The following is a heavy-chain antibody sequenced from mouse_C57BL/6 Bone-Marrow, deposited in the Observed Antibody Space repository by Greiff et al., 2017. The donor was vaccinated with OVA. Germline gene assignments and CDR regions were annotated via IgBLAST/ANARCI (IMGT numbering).Heavy chain of an antibody. V-gene: IGHV2-5*01. Sequence: VKLMESGPGLVQPSQSLSITCTVSGFSLTSYGVHWVRQSPGKGLEWLGVIWRGGSTDYNAAFMSRLSITKDNSKSQVFFKMNSLQADDTAIYYCAGYGNYPAWFAYWGQGTLVTVSA. CDR3: AGYGNYPAWFAY. CDR1: GFSLTSYG. J-gene: IGHJ3*01. D-gene: IGHD2-1*01. CDR2: IWRGGST.